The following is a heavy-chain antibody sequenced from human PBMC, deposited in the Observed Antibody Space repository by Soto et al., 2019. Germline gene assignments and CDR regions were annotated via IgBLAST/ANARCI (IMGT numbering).Heavy chain of an antibody. D-gene: IGHD2-8*01. J-gene: IGHJ4*02. Sequence: GASVKVSCKASGGTFSSYAISWVRQAPGQGFEWMGGIIPIFGTANYAQKFQGRVTITADESTSTAYMELSSLRSEDTAVYYCASTTNIVLMVYAIGYFDYWGQGTLVTVS. CDR1: GGTFSSYA. CDR2: IIPIFGTA. V-gene: IGHV1-69*13. CDR3: ASTTNIVLMVYAIGYFDY.